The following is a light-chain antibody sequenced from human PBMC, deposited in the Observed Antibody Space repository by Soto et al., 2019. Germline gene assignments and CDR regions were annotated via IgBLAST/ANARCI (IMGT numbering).Light chain of an antibody. CDR3: QQYGDSPLT. J-gene: IGKJ3*01. V-gene: IGKV3-20*01. CDR2: AAS. CDR1: QSVTVNS. Sequence: EMLLTRSPSTLSLSPWGVGALSFRASQSVTVNSLAWYQQKPGQAPRLLIYAASTRAAAVPDRFTGSGSGTDFALTISRLEPEDFGVYYCQQYGDSPLTSGPGTKVDI.